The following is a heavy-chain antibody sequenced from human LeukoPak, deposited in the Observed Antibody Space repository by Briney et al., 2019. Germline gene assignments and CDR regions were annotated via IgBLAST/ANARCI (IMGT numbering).Heavy chain of an antibody. Sequence: ASVKVSCKASGYTFTSYSMHWVRQAPGQGLEWMGVINPSGGSTTYAQRFQGRVTMTRDMSTSTVYMELRSLRSDDTAVYYCARDSGEVGATNYFDYWGQGTLVTVSS. CDR3: ARDSGEVGATNYFDY. CDR2: INPSGGST. J-gene: IGHJ4*02. V-gene: IGHV1-46*01. D-gene: IGHD1-26*01. CDR1: GYTFTSYS.